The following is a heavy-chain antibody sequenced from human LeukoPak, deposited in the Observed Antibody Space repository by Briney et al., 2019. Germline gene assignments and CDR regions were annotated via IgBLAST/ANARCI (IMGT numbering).Heavy chain of an antibody. V-gene: IGHV3-23*01. CDR2: ISGSGGST. CDR1: GFTFSSYA. D-gene: IGHD3-10*01. Sequence: PGASLRLSRAASGFTFSSYAMSWVRQAPGKGLEWVSAISGSGGSTYYADSVKGRFTISRDNSKNTLYLQMNSLRAEDTAVYYCAKDPGINWYFDLWGRGTLVTVSS. J-gene: IGHJ2*01. CDR3: AKDPGINWYFDL.